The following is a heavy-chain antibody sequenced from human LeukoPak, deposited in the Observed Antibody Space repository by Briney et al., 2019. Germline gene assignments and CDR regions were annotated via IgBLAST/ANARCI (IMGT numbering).Heavy chain of an antibody. CDR3: ARALTRGMTTYD. CDR2: IYHSGST. D-gene: IGHD4-17*01. V-gene: IGHV4-30-2*01. CDR1: GGSISSGGYY. J-gene: IGHJ4*02. Sequence: SETLSLTCTVSGGSISSGGYYWSWIRQPPGKGLEWIGYIYHSGSTYYNPSLKSRVTISVDRSKNQFSLKLSSVTAADTAVYYCARALTRGMTTYDWGQGTLVTVSS.